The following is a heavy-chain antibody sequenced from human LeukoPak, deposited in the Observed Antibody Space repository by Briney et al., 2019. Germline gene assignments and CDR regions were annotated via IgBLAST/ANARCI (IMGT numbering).Heavy chain of an antibody. CDR1: GDTISSTNYY. CDR2: IYYSGST. J-gene: IGHJ4*02. Sequence: PSETLSLTCTVSGDTISSTNYYWGWIRQPPGKGLEWIGSIYYSGSTYYNPSLESRVTISVDTSKNQFSLKLSSVTAADTAVYYCATSGWYLLPGVYWGQGTLVTVSS. V-gene: IGHV4-39*01. D-gene: IGHD6-19*01. CDR3: ATSGWYLLPGVY.